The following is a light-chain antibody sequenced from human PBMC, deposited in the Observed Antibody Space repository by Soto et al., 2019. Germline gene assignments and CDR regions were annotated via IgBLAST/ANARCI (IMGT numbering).Light chain of an antibody. Sequence: QSVLTQPASVSGSPGQSITISCTGTISDIETYNLVSWYQQYPGKAPKLLIYEDSKRPSGVSDRFSGSKSVNTASLTIYGLQAEDEADYHCCSFAGRNTFVFGAGTKVTV. V-gene: IGLV2-23*01. J-gene: IGLJ1*01. CDR3: CSFAGRNTFV. CDR2: EDS. CDR1: ISDIETYNL.